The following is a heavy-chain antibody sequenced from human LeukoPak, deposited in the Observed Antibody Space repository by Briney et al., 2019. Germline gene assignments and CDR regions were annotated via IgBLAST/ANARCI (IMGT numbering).Heavy chain of an antibody. D-gene: IGHD3-10*01. CDR1: GFTFSSYS. CDR3: AGGFGSYSPDY. V-gene: IGHV3-21*01. Sequence: GGSLRLSCAASGFTFSSYSMNWVRQAPGEGLEWVSSISSSGSFIYYADSVKGRFTISRDNARSALYLQMNSLRAEDTAVYYCAGGFGSYSPDYWGQGTLVTVSS. CDR2: ISSSGSFI. J-gene: IGHJ4*02.